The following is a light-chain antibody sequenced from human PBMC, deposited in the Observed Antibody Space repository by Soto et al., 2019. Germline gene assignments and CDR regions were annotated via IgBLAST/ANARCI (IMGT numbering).Light chain of an antibody. CDR2: VNS. CDR1: SSNIGAGYD. CDR3: QSYDSGLRAVV. V-gene: IGLV1-40*01. Sequence: QSVLTQPPSVSGAPGKRVTISCTGSSSNIGAGYDVHWYQQLPGTAPKLLIYVNSNRPSGVPDRFSGSKSGTSASLAITGVQAEDESDYYCQSYDSGLRAVVFGGGTKLTVL. J-gene: IGLJ2*01.